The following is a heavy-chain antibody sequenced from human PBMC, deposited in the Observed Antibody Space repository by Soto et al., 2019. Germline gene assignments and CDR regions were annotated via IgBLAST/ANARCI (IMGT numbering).Heavy chain of an antibody. V-gene: IGHV3-7*01. J-gene: IGHJ2*01. Sequence: EVQLVESGGGLVQPGGSLRLSCAASGFIFRAYWMTWVRQAPGKGLEWVANINPDGSEKYYVDSVKGRFTISRDNVKNSLFLQVNNLRAEDTALYYCVRARIDVWGRGTLVTVSS. CDR3: VRARIDV. CDR1: GFIFRAYW. CDR2: INPDGSEK.